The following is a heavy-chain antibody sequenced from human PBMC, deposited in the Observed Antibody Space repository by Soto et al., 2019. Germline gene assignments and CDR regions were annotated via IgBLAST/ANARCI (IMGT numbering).Heavy chain of an antibody. D-gene: IGHD6-19*01. CDR3: ECTVAGTGTYFDY. V-gene: IGHV4-59*01. Sequence: PSETLSLTCTVSGGSISSYYWSWIRQPPGKGLEWIGYIYYSGSTNYNPSPKSRVTISVDTSKNQFSLKLSSVTAADTAVYYCECTVAGTGTYFDYWGQGTLVTVSS. J-gene: IGHJ4*02. CDR1: GGSISSYY. CDR2: IYYSGST.